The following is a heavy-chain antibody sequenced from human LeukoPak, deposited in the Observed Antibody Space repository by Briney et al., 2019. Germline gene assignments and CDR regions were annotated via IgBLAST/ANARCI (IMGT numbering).Heavy chain of an antibody. V-gene: IGHV1-2*02. Sequence: ASVKVSCKASGYTFTGYYMHCVRQAPGQGLEWMGWINPNSGGTNYAQEFQGRVTMTRDTSISTAYMELSRLRSDDTAVYYCAREETYYDSSGYYYLDWGQGTLVTVSS. D-gene: IGHD3-22*01. CDR1: GYTFTGYY. J-gene: IGHJ4*02. CDR2: INPNSGGT. CDR3: AREETYYDSSGYYYLD.